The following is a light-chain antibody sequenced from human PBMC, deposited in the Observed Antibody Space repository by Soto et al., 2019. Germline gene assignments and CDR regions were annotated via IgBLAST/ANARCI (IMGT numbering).Light chain of an antibody. J-gene: IGKJ2*01. CDR3: QQYDNWPPYT. CDR1: PGISSY. Sequence: AIRMTQSPSSLSASTGDRVTITCRASPGISSYLAWYQQKPGKAPKLLIYAASTLQSGVPSRFSGSGSGTDFTLTISSLQSQDVAVYYCQQYDNWPPYTFGQGTKVDIK. CDR2: AAS. V-gene: IGKV1-8*01.